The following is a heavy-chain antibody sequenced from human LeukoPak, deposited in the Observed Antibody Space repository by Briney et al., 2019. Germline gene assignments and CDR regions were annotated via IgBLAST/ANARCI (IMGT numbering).Heavy chain of an antibody. Sequence: PAASVKVSCAASGYTFDDYCMSWVRQAPGQGLEWVAGIYWNGGSTDYAHTVKGRFTISRDNAKNSLYLQMNSLRADDTAVYYCARDRGKLRGGAFDIWGQGTMVTVSS. D-gene: IGHD3-16*01. V-gene: IGHV3-20*04. CDR1: GYTFDDYC. J-gene: IGHJ3*02. CDR2: IYWNGGST. CDR3: ARDRGKLRGGAFDI.